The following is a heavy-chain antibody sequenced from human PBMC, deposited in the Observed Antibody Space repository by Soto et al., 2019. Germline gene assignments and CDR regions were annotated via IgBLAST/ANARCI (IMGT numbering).Heavy chain of an antibody. D-gene: IGHD2-21*01. CDR2: VYHNGGA. CDR1: GVSIHNSHSF. V-gene: IGHV4-39*01. Sequence: SETLSLTCTVSGVSIHNSHSFWAWIRQPPGKGLQFIASVYHNGGAHYNSSLKSRVTISVDTANNRVSLRMRSLTAADTAFYYCGRVVEGATRHTDPDSWGQGILVTVSS. CDR3: GRVVEGATRHTDPDS. J-gene: IGHJ5*01.